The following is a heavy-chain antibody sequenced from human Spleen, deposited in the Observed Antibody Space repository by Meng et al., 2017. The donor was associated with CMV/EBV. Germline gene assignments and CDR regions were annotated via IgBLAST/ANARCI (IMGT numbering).Heavy chain of an antibody. CDR3: ARGDYDFWSGYYPHWFDP. D-gene: IGHD3-3*01. CDR1: GFSISDGYY. CDR2: IYYSGST. Sequence: SETLSLTCSVSGFSISDGYYWGWIRQPPGKGLEWIGSIYYSGSTYYNPSLKSRVTISVDTSKNQFSLKLSSVTAADTAVYYCARGDYDFWSGYYPHWFDPWGQGTLVTVSS. J-gene: IGHJ5*02. V-gene: IGHV4-38-2*02.